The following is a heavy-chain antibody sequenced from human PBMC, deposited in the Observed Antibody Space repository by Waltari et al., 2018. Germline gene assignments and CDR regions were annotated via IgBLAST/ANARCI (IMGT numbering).Heavy chain of an antibody. CDR1: GGSFSGYY. Sequence: QVQLQQWGAGLLKPSETLSLTCAVYGGSFSGYYWSWIRQPPGKGLEWIGEINHSGSTNYNPSLKSRVTISVDTSKNQFSLKLSSVTAADTAVYYCARRIRITMIVVTNWFDPWGQGTLVTVSS. D-gene: IGHD3-22*01. CDR3: ARRIRITMIVVTNWFDP. CDR2: INHSGST. V-gene: IGHV4-34*01. J-gene: IGHJ5*02.